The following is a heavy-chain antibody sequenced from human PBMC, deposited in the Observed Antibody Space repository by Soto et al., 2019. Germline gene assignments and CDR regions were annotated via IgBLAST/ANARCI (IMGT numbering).Heavy chain of an antibody. CDR1: EFTFSIYW. Sequence: EAQLVESGGGLVQPGGSLRLSCAASEFTFSIYWMSWVRQAPGRGLEWVANIKQDGSETYYVDSVKGRFTISRDNAKNSLYLQMNSLRAEDTAVYYCRLGDRGSVVAGPGWGQGTLVTVSS. J-gene: IGHJ4*02. D-gene: IGHD6-19*01. CDR2: IKQDGSET. CDR3: RLGDRGSVVAGPG. V-gene: IGHV3-7*01.